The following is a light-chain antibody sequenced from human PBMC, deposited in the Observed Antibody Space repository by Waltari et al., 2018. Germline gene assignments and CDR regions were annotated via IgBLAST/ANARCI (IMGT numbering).Light chain of an antibody. Sequence: ELVLTQSLGTMSWSPGARANLDCRASHGVSSSSLAWYQQNVGQAPRLLIYGASSRTTGTPGRFSGSGSGTDFTLTISRLEPEDFAVYYCQQYGSSPYTFGQGTKLEIK. CDR2: GAS. V-gene: IGKV3-20*01. J-gene: IGKJ2*01. CDR3: QQYGSSPYT. CDR1: HGVSSSS.